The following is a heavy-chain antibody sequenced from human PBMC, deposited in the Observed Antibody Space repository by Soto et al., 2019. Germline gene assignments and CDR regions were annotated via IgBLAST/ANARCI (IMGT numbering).Heavy chain of an antibody. D-gene: IGHD3-3*01. CDR1: GYTFTSYG. CDR3: AKDLIRFLEWFPRAYYYYGMDV. J-gene: IGHJ6*02. V-gene: IGHV1-2*04. Sequence: ASVKVSCKASGYTFTSYGISWVRQAPGQGLEWMGWINPNSGGTNYAQKFQGWVTMTRDTSISTAYMELSRLRSGDTAVYYCAKDLIRFLEWFPRAYYYYGMDVWGQGTTVTVSS. CDR2: INPNSGGT.